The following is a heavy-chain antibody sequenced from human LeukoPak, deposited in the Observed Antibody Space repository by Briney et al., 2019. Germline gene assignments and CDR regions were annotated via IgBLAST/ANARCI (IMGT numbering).Heavy chain of an antibody. CDR3: ARDIDSPGSTSCYLGMCILD. Sequence: GSSVKVSCKASGGTFSSYAISWVRQAPGQGLEWMGGIIPIFGTANYAQKFQGRVTITADESTSTAYMELSSLRSEDTAVYYCARDIDSPGSTSCYLGMCILDWGQGTLVTVSS. CDR2: IIPIFGTA. J-gene: IGHJ4*02. CDR1: GGTFSSYA. D-gene: IGHD2-2*01. V-gene: IGHV1-69*01.